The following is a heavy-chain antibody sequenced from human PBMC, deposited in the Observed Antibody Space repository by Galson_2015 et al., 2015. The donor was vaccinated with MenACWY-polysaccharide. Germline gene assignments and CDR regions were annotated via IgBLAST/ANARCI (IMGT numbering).Heavy chain of an antibody. Sequence: SLRLFCAASGFTFSTYWMTWVRQAPGKGLEWVANIKQDGSEKYYVDSVKGRFTISRDNAENSLYLQMNSLRAEDTAVYYCATAPSLHVGQHWGQGTLVIVSS. CDR3: ATAPSLHVGQH. D-gene: IGHD5-24*01. J-gene: IGHJ1*01. CDR1: GFTFSTYW. CDR2: IKQDGSEK. V-gene: IGHV3-7*01.